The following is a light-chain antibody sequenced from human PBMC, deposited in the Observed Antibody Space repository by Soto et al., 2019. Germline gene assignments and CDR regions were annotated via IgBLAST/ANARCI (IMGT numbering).Light chain of an antibody. Sequence: QSVLAQPASVSGCPGQSITISCTGTSSGVGGYIYVSWYQQHPGKAPKLMIYDVTSRPSGVSYRFSGSKSGNTASLTISGLQAEDEADYYCSSYTTSSSYVFGTGTKVTVL. V-gene: IGLV2-14*01. CDR2: DVT. CDR3: SSYTTSSSYV. CDR1: SSGVGGYIY. J-gene: IGLJ1*01.